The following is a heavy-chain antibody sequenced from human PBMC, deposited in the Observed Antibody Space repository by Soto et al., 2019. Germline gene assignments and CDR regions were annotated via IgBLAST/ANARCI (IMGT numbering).Heavy chain of an antibody. CDR3: AHTNNFYYYYTMDV. D-gene: IGHD1-1*01. CDR1: GFSLSTSGVA. CDR2: IYCNDHK. Sequence: PTLVNPTQTLTLTCSFSGFSLSTSGVAVGWIRQPPGKALEWLALIYCNDHKKYSPSLRSRLTITKDTSKNQVVLTMADMDPVDTATYYCAHTNNFYYYYTMDVWGQGTTVTVSS. J-gene: IGHJ6*02. V-gene: IGHV2-5*01.